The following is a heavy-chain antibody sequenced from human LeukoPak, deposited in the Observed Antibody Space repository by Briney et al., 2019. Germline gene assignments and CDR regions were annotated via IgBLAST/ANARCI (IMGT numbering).Heavy chain of an antibody. CDR2: IQYDGTSK. Sequence: GGSLRLSCAASRFTFSSYAMHWVRQSPGKGLEWVAFIQYDGTSKNYGDSVKGRFNISRDNSKNTLYLQMSSLRIEDTAVYYCARDEGIAAGWYYMDVWGKGTTVTVSS. CDR1: RFTFSSYA. D-gene: IGHD6-13*01. J-gene: IGHJ6*03. CDR3: ARDEGIAAGWYYMDV. V-gene: IGHV3-30*02.